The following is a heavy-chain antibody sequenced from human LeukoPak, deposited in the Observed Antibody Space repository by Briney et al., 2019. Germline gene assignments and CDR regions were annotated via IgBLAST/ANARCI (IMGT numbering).Heavy chain of an antibody. J-gene: IGHJ6*02. CDR1: GYTFTSYG. Sequence: ASVKVSCKASGYTFTSYGISWVRQAPGQGLEWMGWISAYNGNTNYAQKLQGRVTTTTDTSTSTAYMELRSLRSDDTAVYYCARDRDLRTYDFWSGYYTGIDPRTPGGGMDVWGQGTTVTVSS. CDR2: ISAYNGNT. V-gene: IGHV1-18*01. D-gene: IGHD3-3*01. CDR3: ARDRDLRTYDFWSGYYTGIDPRTPGGGMDV.